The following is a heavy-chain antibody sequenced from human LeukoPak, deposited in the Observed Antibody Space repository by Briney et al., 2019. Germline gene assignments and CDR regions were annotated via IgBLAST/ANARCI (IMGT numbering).Heavy chain of an antibody. CDR1: GFTLTNHG. D-gene: IGHD2-15*01. V-gene: IGHV3-23*01. J-gene: IGHJ4*02. Sequence: PGGSLRLSCAVSGFTLTNHGVSWVRQAPGKGLEWASIITGTGGKYYGDSVKGRFVLSRDNSKNTVYMQMRSLRAEDTATYYCAKDYCRDGNCPFPFLDSWGQGTQVTVSS. CDR3: AKDYCRDGNCPFPFLDS. CDR2: ITGTGGK.